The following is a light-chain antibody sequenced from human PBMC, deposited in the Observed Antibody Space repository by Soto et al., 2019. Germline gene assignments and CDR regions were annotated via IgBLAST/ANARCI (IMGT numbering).Light chain of an antibody. CDR3: QQYGSLPWT. CDR1: QTISSNY. Sequence: ETVLTQAPGTLSLSPGERSTLSCRASQTISSNYLAWYRQTPVQAPRLLIYGASNSATGIADRFSGSGSGTDFTLIISRLAPEDFALYYCQQYGSLPWTFGQGNKVEIK. J-gene: IGKJ1*01. V-gene: IGKV3-20*01. CDR2: GAS.